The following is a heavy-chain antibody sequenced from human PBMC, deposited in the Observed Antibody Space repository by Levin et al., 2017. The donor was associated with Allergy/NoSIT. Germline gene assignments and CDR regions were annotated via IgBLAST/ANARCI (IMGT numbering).Heavy chain of an antibody. D-gene: IGHD1-26*01. CDR1: GFTFSNAW. J-gene: IGHJ4*02. CDR3: TTKDLRGSLFDY. V-gene: IGHV3-15*01. CDR2: IKSKTDGGTT. Sequence: LSLTCAASGFTFSNAWMSWVRQAPGKGLEWVGRIKSKTDGGTTDYAAPVKGRFTISRDDSKNTLYLQMNSLKTEDTAVYYCTTKDLRGSLFDYWGQGTLVTVSS.